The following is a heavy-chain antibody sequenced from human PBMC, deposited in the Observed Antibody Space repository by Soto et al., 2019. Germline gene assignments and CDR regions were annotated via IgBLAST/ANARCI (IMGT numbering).Heavy chain of an antibody. CDR3: AQMWFGELWHGMDV. V-gene: IGHV1-69*02. Sequence: SVKVSCKASGGTFISYTISWVRQAPGQGPEWMGTIIPILDVTKNAQKFQGRITITADKSTSTVYMELRRLRSDDTAVYYCAQMWFGELWHGMDVWGQGTTVTVSS. CDR2: IIPILDVT. CDR1: GGTFISYT. J-gene: IGHJ6*02. D-gene: IGHD3-10*01.